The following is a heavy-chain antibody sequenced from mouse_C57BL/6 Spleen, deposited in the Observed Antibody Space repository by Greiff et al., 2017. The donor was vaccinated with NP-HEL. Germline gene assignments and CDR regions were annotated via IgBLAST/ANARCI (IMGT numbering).Heavy chain of an antibody. J-gene: IGHJ4*01. CDR3: AVGYSYAMDY. Sequence: ESGPGLVKPSQSLSLTCSVTGYSITSGYYWNWIRQFPGNKLEWMGYISYDGSNNYNPSLKNRISITRDPSKNQFFLKLNSVTTEDTATYYCAVGYSYAMDYWGQGTSVTVSS. CDR1: GYSITSGYY. CDR2: ISYDGSN. V-gene: IGHV3-6*01. D-gene: IGHD2-3*01.